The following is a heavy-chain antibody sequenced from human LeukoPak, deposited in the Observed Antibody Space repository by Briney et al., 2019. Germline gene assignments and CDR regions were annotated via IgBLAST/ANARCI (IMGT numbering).Heavy chain of an antibody. Sequence: GGSLRLSCAASGFTFSDYDMSWIRQAPGKGLEWVSSISSSSSYIYYADSVKGRFTISRDNAKNSLYLQMNSLRAEDTAVYYCAREDYGSSPPDYWGRGTLVTVSS. V-gene: IGHV3-11*06. CDR2: ISSSSSYI. J-gene: IGHJ4*02. CDR1: GFTFSDYD. D-gene: IGHD6-6*01. CDR3: AREDYGSSPPDY.